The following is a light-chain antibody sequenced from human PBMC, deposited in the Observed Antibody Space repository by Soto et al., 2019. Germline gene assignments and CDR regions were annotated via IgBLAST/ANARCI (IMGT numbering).Light chain of an antibody. V-gene: IGKV3-15*01. Sequence: ETVMTQSPATLSASPGERAPLSCRASQSVNTNLAWYQQKPGQAPRLLIYDASTRATGIPASFSGSGSGTDFTLTISSLEPDDFAVYYCQLRTTFGQGTRLE. CDR3: QLRTT. CDR1: QSVNTN. J-gene: IGKJ5*01. CDR2: DAS.